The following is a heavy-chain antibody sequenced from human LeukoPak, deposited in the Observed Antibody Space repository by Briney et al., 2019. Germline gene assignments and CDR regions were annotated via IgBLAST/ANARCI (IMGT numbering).Heavy chain of an antibody. CDR2: IKQDGSEK. CDR3: ARSLGLRRPLAYGMDV. D-gene: IGHD4-17*01. V-gene: IGHV3-7*01. J-gene: IGHJ6*02. CDR1: GFTFSSYW. Sequence: PGGSLRLSCAASGFTFSSYWMSWVRQAPGKGLEWVANIKQDGSEKYYVDFVKGRFTISRDNAKNSLYLQMNSLRAEDTAVYYCARSLGLRRPLAYGMDVWGQGTTVTVSS.